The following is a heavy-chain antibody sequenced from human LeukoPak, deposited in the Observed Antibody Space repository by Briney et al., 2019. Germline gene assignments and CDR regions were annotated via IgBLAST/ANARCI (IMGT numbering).Heavy chain of an antibody. CDR3: AREHTAMGVGRFDP. CDR2: ISYDGSNK. CDR1: GFTFSGYA. V-gene: IGHV3-30*04. J-gene: IGHJ5*02. Sequence: GGSLRLSCAASGFTFSGYAMHWVRQAPGKGLEWVAVISYDGSNKYYADSVKGRFTISRDNSKNTLYLQMNSLRAEDTAVYYCAREHTAMGVGRFDPWGQGTLVTVSS. D-gene: IGHD5-18*01.